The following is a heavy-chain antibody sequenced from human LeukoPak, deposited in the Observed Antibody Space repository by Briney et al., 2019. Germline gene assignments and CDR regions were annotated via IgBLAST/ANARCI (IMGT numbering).Heavy chain of an antibody. J-gene: IGHJ4*02. V-gene: IGHV3-66*01. CDR2: IYSGGST. CDR1: GFTVSSNY. Sequence: PGGSLRLSCAASGFTVSSNYMSWVRQAPGKGLEWVSVIYSGGSTYYADSVKGRFTISRDNSKNTLYLQMNSLRAEDTAVYYCARGSPAYSGSHFDYWGQGTLVTVSS. CDR3: ARGSPAYSGSHFDY. D-gene: IGHD1-26*01.